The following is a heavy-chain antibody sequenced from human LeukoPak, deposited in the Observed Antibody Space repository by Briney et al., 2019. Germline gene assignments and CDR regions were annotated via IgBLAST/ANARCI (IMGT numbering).Heavy chain of an antibody. CDR1: GGSISSSNW. CDR3: ARVLQDPYSSSWYETY. CDR2: IYHSGST. J-gene: IGHJ4*02. Sequence: SETLSLTCAVSGGSISSSNWWSWVRQPPGKGLEWIGEIYHSGSTNYNPSLKSRVTISVDKSKNQFSLKLSSVTAADTAVYYCARVLQDPYSSSWYETYWGQGTLVTVSS. V-gene: IGHV4-4*02. D-gene: IGHD6-13*01.